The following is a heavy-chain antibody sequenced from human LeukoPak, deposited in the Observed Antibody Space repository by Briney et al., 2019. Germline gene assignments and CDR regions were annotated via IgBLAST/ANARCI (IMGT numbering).Heavy chain of an antibody. CDR1: GYTFTSYG. Sequence: ASVKVSCKASGYTFTSYGISWVGQAPGQGLEWMGWISAYNGNTNYAQKLQGRVTMTTDTSRSTAYMEVRSLRSDDTAVYYCAREDSGSYRRAFDIWGQGTMVTVSS. J-gene: IGHJ3*02. D-gene: IGHD1-26*01. CDR3: AREDSGSYRRAFDI. V-gene: IGHV1-18*01. CDR2: ISAYNGNT.